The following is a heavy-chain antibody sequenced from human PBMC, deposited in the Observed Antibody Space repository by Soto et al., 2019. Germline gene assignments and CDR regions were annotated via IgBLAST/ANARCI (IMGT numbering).Heavy chain of an antibody. Sequence: QVQLVESGGGVVQPGRSLRLSCAASGFTFSSYAMHWVRQAPGKGLEWVAVISYDGSNKYYADSVKDRFTISRDNSKNTLYLQMNSLRAEDTAVYYCARALGYSSSWDYYYYYYGMDVWGQGTTVTVSS. CDR3: ARALGYSSSWDYYYYYYGMDV. J-gene: IGHJ6*02. CDR2: ISYDGSNK. CDR1: GFTFSSYA. V-gene: IGHV3-30-3*01. D-gene: IGHD6-13*01.